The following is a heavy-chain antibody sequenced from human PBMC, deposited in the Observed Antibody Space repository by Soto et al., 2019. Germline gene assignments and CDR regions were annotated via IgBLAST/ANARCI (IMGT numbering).Heavy chain of an antibody. J-gene: IGHJ6*02. CDR3: AKDRSSGSPYYGMDF. CDR2: FKWNSGDV. D-gene: IGHD3-10*01. V-gene: IGHV3-9*01. Sequence: PVGSLRLSCAASGFTFGDYAMHWVRQVPGKGLEWVSGFKWNSGDVGYADSVKGRFTISRDNARNSLYLQMNSLRPEDTAVYYCAKDRSSGSPYYGMDFWGQGTRVTVSS. CDR1: GFTFGDYA.